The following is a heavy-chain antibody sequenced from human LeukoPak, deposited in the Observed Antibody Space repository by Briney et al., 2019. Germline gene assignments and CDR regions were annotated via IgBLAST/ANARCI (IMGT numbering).Heavy chain of an antibody. CDR1: GGSISSGGYY. V-gene: IGHV4-61*02. J-gene: IGHJ5*02. CDR2: IYNSGST. Sequence: NPSETLSLTCTVSGGSISSGGYYWSWIRQPAGKGLEWIGRIYNSGSTNYNPSLKSRVTISLDTSKNQFSLKLSSVTAADTAVFYCVREGLNMDRGVIPKEAWGWFDPWGQGILVTVSS. D-gene: IGHD3-10*01. CDR3: VREGLNMDRGVIPKEAWGWFDP.